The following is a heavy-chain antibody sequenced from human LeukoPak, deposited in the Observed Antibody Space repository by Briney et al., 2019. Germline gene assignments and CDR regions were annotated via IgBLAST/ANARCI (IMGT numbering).Heavy chain of an antibody. D-gene: IGHD2-2*02. J-gene: IGHJ1*01. Sequence: ASVKVSCKASGYTFTGYYMHWVRQAPGQGLEWMGRIIPTLGIANYAQKFQGRVTITADKSTSTAYMELSSLRSEDTAVYYCARDLGYCSSTSCYNLLQHWGQGTLVTVSS. CDR2: IIPTLGIA. CDR3: ARDLGYCSSTSCYNLLQH. V-gene: IGHV1-69*04. CDR1: GYTFTGYY.